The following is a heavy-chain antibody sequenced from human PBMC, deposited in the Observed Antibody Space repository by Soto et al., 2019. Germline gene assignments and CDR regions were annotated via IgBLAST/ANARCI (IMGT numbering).Heavy chain of an antibody. Sequence: GSLRLSCAASGFTFSSYWMSWVRQAPGKGLEWVANIKQDGSEKYYVDSVKGRFTISRDNAKNSLYLQMNSLRAEDTAVYYCARDRQLYSSGWYGYFQHWGQGTLVTVSS. D-gene: IGHD6-19*01. J-gene: IGHJ1*01. CDR1: GFTFSSYW. V-gene: IGHV3-7*01. CDR3: ARDRQLYSSGWYGYFQH. CDR2: IKQDGSEK.